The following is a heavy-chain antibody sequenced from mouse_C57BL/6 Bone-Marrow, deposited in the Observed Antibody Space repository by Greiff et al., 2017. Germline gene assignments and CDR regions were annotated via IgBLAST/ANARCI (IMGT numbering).Heavy chain of an antibody. Sequence: VQLQQSGPELVKPGASVKISCKASGYSFTGYYMNWVKQSPEKSLEWIGEINPSTGGTTYNQKFKAKATLTVDKSSSTAYMQLKSLTSEDSAVYYWARSINYYGSSDYWGQGTTLTVSS. CDR3: ARSINYYGSSDY. V-gene: IGHV1-42*01. CDR1: GYSFTGYY. D-gene: IGHD1-1*01. J-gene: IGHJ2*01. CDR2: INPSTGGT.